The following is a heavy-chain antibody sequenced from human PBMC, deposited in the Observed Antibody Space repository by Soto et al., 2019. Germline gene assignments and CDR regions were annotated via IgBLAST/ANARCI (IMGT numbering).Heavy chain of an antibody. CDR2: INSDGSST. V-gene: IGHV3-74*01. D-gene: IGHD2-15*01. Sequence: EVQLVESGGGLVQPGGSLRLSCAASGFTFSSYWMHWVRQAPGKGLVWVSRINSDGSSTSYADSVKGRFTISRDNAKNTLYLQMNSLRAEDTAVYYCARAGYCSGGSCSPFDYWGQGTLVTVSS. J-gene: IGHJ4*02. CDR3: ARAGYCSGGSCSPFDY. CDR1: GFTFSSYW.